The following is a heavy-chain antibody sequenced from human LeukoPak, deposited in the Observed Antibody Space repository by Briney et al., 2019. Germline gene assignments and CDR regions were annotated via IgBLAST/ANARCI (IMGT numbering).Heavy chain of an antibody. D-gene: IGHD6-19*01. Sequence: ASVKVSCKASGGTFSYHAVSWVRQAPGQGLEWMGRIIPLLGVRSYAQKFQDRVTVSADKSTSTAYMELSSLRSEDSALYYCAIIAVGGVDPFDPWGQGTLVTVSS. CDR3: AIIAVGGVDPFDP. CDR1: GGTFSYHA. V-gene: IGHV1-69*04. CDR2: IIPLLGVR. J-gene: IGHJ5*02.